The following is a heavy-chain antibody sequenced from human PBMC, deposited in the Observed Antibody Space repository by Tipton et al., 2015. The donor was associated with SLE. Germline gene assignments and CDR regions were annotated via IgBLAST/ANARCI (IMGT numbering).Heavy chain of an antibody. CDR1: GGSVSRNYYY. Sequence: TLSLTCTVSGGSVSRNYYYWAWIRQSPGKGLGWIGSIHYSGTTYYNPSLNSRFTISVDTSKNQFSLKVTSVTATDTAVYYCARDWVVGATLDRFDPWGQGTLVTVSS. J-gene: IGHJ5*02. CDR2: IHYSGTT. V-gene: IGHV4-39*02. CDR3: ARDWVVGATLDRFDP. D-gene: IGHD1-26*01.